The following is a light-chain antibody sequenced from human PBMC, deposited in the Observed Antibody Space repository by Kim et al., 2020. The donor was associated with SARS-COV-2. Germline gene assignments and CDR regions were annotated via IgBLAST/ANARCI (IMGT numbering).Light chain of an antibody. V-gene: IGLV3-19*01. CDR2: GKN. J-gene: IGLJ1*01. CDR1: SLRSYY. CDR3: NSRDNSVNHQF. Sequence: SSELTQDPAVSVALGQTVRITCQGDSLRSYYASWYQQKPGQAPVLVIYGKNNRPSGIPDRFSGSSSGNTASLTITGAQAGDEADYYCNSRDNSVNHQFFG.